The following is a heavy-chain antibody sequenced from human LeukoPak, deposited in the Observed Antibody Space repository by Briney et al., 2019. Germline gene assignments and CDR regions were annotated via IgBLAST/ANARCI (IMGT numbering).Heavy chain of an antibody. V-gene: IGHV1-69*13. Sequence: SVKVSCKASGGTFSSYAISWVRQAPGQGLEWMGGIIPIFGTANYAQKFQGRVTITADESTSTAYMELSSLRSEDTAVYYCARDLGEAGDGYLIRGDYWGQGTLVTVSS. D-gene: IGHD5-24*01. CDR3: ARDLGEAGDGYLIRGDY. CDR2: IIPIFGTA. J-gene: IGHJ4*02. CDR1: GGTFSSYA.